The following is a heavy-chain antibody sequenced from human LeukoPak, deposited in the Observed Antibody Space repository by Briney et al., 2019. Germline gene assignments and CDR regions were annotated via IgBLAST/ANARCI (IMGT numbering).Heavy chain of an antibody. CDR2: IYSDGSRT. V-gene: IGHV3-74*01. CDR1: GFTFSSYW. J-gene: IGHJ4*02. CDR3: ARVTGEGVVGY. Sequence: GGSLRLSCAASGFTFSSYWMHWVRQGPGKGLVWVSRIYSDGSRTNNADSVKGRFTISGDNAKNTLYLQMNSLRAEDTAVYYCARVTGEGVVGYWGQGTLVTVSS. D-gene: IGHD7-27*01.